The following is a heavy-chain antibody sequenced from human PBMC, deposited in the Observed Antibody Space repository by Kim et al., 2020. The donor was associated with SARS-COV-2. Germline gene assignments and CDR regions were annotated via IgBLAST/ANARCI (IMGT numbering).Heavy chain of an antibody. D-gene: IGHD5-18*01. Sequence: GGSLRLSCAASGFTFSSYEMNWVRQAPGKGLEWVSYISSSGSTIYYADSVKGRFTISRDNAKNSLYLQMNSLRAEDTAVYYCARESRVDTAMANYYYYGMDVWGQGTTVTVSS. CDR3: ARESRVDTAMANYYYYGMDV. V-gene: IGHV3-48*03. J-gene: IGHJ6*02. CDR2: ISSSGSTI. CDR1: GFTFSSYE.